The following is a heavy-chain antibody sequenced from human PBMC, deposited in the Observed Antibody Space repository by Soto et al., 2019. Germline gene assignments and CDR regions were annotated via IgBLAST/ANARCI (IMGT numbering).Heavy chain of an antibody. CDR2: IYHSGST. CDR1: GGSISSGGYS. CDR3: ARGEIELASFDY. V-gene: IGHV4-30-2*01. J-gene: IGHJ4*02. D-gene: IGHD1-1*01. Sequence: SETLYLTCAVSGGSISSGGYSWSWIRQPPGKGLEWIGYIYHSGSTYYNPSLKSRVTISVDRSKNQFSLKLSSVTAADTAVYYCARGEIELASFDYWGQGTLVTVSS.